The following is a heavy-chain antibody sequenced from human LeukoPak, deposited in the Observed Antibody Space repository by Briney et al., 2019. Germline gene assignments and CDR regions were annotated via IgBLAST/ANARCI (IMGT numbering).Heavy chain of an antibody. D-gene: IGHD6-13*01. J-gene: IGHJ4*02. CDR3: AGRIAAADRVDY. Sequence: PGGSLRLSCAASEFTFSNYAMQWVRQAPGKGLQWVAAISYDGSNKYYADSVKGRFTISRDNSKNTLYLQMNSLRGEDTAVYYCAGRIAAADRVDYWGQGTLVIVSS. CDR2: ISYDGSNK. V-gene: IGHV3-30-3*01. CDR1: EFTFSNYA.